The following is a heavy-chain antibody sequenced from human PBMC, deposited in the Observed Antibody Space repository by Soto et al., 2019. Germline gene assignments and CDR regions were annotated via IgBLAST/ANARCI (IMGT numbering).Heavy chain of an antibody. CDR1: GGSINNAF. CDR2: IYSTGYA. D-gene: IGHD1-20*01. Sequence: SETLSLTCLVSGGSINNAFWNWIRHTPGKGLQWVGYIYSTGYAAYNPSLEARATISMDKSRNQVSLRMTSVTAEDTATYYCARGNNWFLVWGQGIPVTVSS. J-gene: IGHJ4*02. V-gene: IGHV4-4*08. CDR3: ARGNNWFLV.